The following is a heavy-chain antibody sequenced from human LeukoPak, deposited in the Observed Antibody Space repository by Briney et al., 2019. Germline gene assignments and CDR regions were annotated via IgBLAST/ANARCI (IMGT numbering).Heavy chain of an antibody. CDR2: INHSGST. CDR1: GGSFSGYY. J-gene: IGHJ1*01. D-gene: IGHD6-13*01. V-gene: IGHV4-34*01. CDR3: ARGGLYSSSWYGARAYFQH. Sequence: SETLSLTCAVYGGSFSGYYWSWIRQPPGKGLEWIGEINHSGSTNYNPSLKSRVTISVDTSKNQFSLKLSSVTAADTAVYYCARGGLYSSSWYGARAYFQHWGQGTLVTVS.